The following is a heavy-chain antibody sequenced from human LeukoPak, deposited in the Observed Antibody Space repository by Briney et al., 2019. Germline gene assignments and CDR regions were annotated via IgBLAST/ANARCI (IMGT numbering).Heavy chain of an antibody. V-gene: IGHV4-4*07. CDR3: ARDQHCSSTRCYTFDY. J-gene: IGHJ4*02. D-gene: IGHD2-2*01. Sequence: PSETLSLTCTVAGGSISSYYWSWIRQPAGKGLEWIGRIYTSGSTNYNPSLKSRVTMSVDTSKNQFSLKLSSVTAADTAVYYCARDQHCSSTRCYTFDYWGQGTLVTVSS. CDR1: GGSISSYY. CDR2: IYTSGST.